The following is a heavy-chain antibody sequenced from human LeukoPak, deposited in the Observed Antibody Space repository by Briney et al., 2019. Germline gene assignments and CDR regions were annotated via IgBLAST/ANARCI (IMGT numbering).Heavy chain of an antibody. CDR3: AREPTYTSTWYTSCDY. Sequence: GGSLRLSCAASGFSFSTYGMHWVRQAPGKGLEWVAIISYDGSEKYYADSVKGRFTISRDNSKNTLYLQMNSLRAEDTAVYYCAREPTYTSTWYTSCDYWGQGILVTVSS. D-gene: IGHD6-13*01. J-gene: IGHJ4*02. V-gene: IGHV3-30*03. CDR1: GFSFSTYG. CDR2: ISYDGSEK.